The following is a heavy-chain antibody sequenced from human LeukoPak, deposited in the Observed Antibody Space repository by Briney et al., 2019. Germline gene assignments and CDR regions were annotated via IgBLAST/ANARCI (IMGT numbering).Heavy chain of an antibody. V-gene: IGHV1-2*02. Sequence: GASVKVSCKASGYTFTGYYMHWVRQAPGQGLEWMGWINPNSGGTNYVQKFQGRVTMTRDTSISTAYMELSRLRSDDTAVYYCARGVTLYYYYMDVWGKGTTVTVSS. CDR3: ARGVTLYYYYMDV. CDR1: GYTFTGYY. J-gene: IGHJ6*03. CDR2: INPNSGGT. D-gene: IGHD5/OR15-5a*01.